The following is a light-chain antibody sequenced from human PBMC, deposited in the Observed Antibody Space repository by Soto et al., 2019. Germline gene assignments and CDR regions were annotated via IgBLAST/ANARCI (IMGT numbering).Light chain of an antibody. CDR1: QSVRSY. V-gene: IGKV3-11*01. CDR3: QQRTNWPSST. CDR2: DAS. J-gene: IGKJ5*01. Sequence: SPATLSLSPGERATLSCRASQSVRSYLAWYQQKPGQAPRLLIHDASSRATGIPARFSGSRSGTDFTLTISSLEPEDFAVYYCQQRTNWPSSTFGQGTRLEIK.